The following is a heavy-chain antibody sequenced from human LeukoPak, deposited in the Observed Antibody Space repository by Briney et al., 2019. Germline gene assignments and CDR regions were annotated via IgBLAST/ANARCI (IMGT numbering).Heavy chain of an antibody. CDR3: VRSGYDYDRFDP. J-gene: IGHJ5*02. CDR1: GGSFSDYS. V-gene: IGHV1-69*08. Sequence: SVKVSCKASGGSFSDYSISWVRQAPGQGLEWMGRIIAILDTAHYAQKFQGRFTITADKSTTTVYMELSSLRSDDTAVYYCVRSGYDYDRFDPWGQGTLVTVSS. D-gene: IGHD5-12*01. CDR2: IIAILDTA.